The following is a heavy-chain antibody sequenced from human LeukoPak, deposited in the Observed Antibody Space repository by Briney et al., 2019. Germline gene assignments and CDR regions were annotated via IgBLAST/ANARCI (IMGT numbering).Heavy chain of an antibody. CDR2: ISSSSSYI. CDR3: ARVGDYDILTGFLPPNYYYGMDV. J-gene: IGHJ6*02. V-gene: IGHV3-21*01. CDR1: GFTFSSYS. D-gene: IGHD3-9*01. Sequence: PGGSLRLSCAASGFTFSSYSMNWVRQAPGKGLEWVSSISSSSSYIYYADSVKGRFTISRDNAKNSLYLQMNSLRAEDTAVYYCARVGDYDILTGFLPPNYYYGMDVWGQGTTVTVSS.